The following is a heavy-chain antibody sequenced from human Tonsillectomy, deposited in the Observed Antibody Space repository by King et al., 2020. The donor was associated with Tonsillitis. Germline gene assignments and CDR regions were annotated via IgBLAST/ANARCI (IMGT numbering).Heavy chain of an antibody. CDR3: ARELYREYYYMDV. J-gene: IGHJ6*03. V-gene: IGHV3-74*01. D-gene: IGHD1-26*01. CDR1: GFTFSSYW. Sequence: VQLVESGGGLVQPGGSLRLSCAASGFTFSSYWMHWVRPAPVKGLVWVSRINSDGSSTSYADSVKGRFTISRDNAKTTLYLQMNSLRAEDTAVYYCARELYREYYYMDVWGKGTTVTVSS. CDR2: INSDGSST.